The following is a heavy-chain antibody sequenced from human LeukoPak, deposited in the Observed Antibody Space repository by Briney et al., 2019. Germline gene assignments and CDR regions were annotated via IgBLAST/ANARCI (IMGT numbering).Heavy chain of an antibody. CDR3: ARDSARGYSYGYNAFDI. J-gene: IGHJ3*02. D-gene: IGHD5-18*01. Sequence: ASVKVSCTASDYNFTNYGIGWVRQAPRQGLEWMGWITAGNGNTNYAQKVQGRVTMTTDTSTSTAYMELRSLRSDDTAVYFCARDSARGYSYGYNAFDIWGQGTMVTVSS. CDR1: DYNFTNYG. V-gene: IGHV1-18*01. CDR2: ITAGNGNT.